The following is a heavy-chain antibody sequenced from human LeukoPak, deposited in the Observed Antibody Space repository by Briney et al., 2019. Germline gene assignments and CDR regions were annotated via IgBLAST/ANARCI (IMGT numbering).Heavy chain of an antibody. CDR3: ARDSHPLVGATTFDY. CDR1: GFTFSSYA. V-gene: IGHV3-30-3*01. J-gene: IGHJ4*02. Sequence: GGSLRLSCAASGFTFSSYAMHWVRQAPGKGLEWVAVISYDGSNKYYADSVKGRFTITRDNSKNTLYLQMNSLRAEDTAVYYCARDSHPLVGATTFDYWGQGTLVTVSS. CDR2: ISYDGSNK. D-gene: IGHD1-26*01.